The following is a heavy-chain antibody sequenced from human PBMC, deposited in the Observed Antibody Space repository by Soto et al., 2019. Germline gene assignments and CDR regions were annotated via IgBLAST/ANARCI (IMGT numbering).Heavy chain of an antibody. Sequence: GGSLRLSCAASGFTFSSYAMSWVRQAPGKGLEWVSAISGSGGSTYYADSVKGRFTISRDNSKNTLYLQMNSLRAEDTAVYYCAMFPIVVVVAATSRADYWGQGTLVTVSS. D-gene: IGHD2-15*01. J-gene: IGHJ4*02. CDR2: ISGSGGST. V-gene: IGHV3-23*01. CDR1: GFTFSSYA. CDR3: AMFPIVVVVAATSRADY.